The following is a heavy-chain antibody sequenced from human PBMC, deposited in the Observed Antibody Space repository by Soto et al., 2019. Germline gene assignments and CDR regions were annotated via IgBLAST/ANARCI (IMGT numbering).Heavy chain of an antibody. CDR1: GGSISSDY. V-gene: IGHV4-4*07. CDR3: ARTRGGPRPFSYFDY. J-gene: IGHJ4*02. CDR2: IYISGST. D-gene: IGHD2-15*01. Sequence: SETLSLTCTVSGGSISSDYWSWIRQPAGKGLEWIGRIYISGSTNYNPSLKSRVTISVDTSKNQFSLKLSSVTAADTAVYYCARTRGGPRPFSYFDYWGQGTLVTVSS.